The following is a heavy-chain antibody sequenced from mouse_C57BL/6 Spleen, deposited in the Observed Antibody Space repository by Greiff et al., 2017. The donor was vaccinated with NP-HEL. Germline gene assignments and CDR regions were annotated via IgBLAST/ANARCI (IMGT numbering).Heavy chain of an antibody. V-gene: IGHV10-1*01. D-gene: IGHD2-1*01. CDR1: GFSFNTYA. CDR2: IRSKSNNYAT. Sequence: EVQLVESGGGLVQPKGSLKLSCAASGFSFNTYAMNWVRQAPGKGLEWVARIRSKSNNYATYYADSVKDRFTISRDDSESMLYLQMNNLKTEVTAMYYCVRHPPYGNYSDWGQGTLVTVSA. J-gene: IGHJ3*01. CDR3: VRHPPYGNYSD.